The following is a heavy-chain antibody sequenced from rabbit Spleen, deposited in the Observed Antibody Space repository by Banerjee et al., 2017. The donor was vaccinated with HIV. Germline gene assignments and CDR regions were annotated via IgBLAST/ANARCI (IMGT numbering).Heavy chain of an antibody. CDR3: ARGGSDNGWGNNL. V-gene: IGHV1S40*01. J-gene: IGHJ4*01. Sequence: QSLEESGGDLVKPGASLTLTCTASGFSFSSSDYMCWVRQAPGKGLEWIACIAGSSSAFTYFASWAKGRFTISKTSSTTVTLQMTSLTAADTATYFCARGGSDNGWGNNLWGQGTLVTVS. CDR1: GFSFSSSDY. D-gene: IGHD4-2*01. CDR2: IAGSSSAFT.